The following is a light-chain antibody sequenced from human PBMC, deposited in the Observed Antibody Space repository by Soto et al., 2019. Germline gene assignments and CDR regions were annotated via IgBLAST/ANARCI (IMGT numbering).Light chain of an antibody. CDR1: QSISSY. J-gene: IGKJ1*01. Sequence: DIPMTQSHSSLSASVGDRFTITCRASQSISSYLNWYQQRPGKAPKLLIYAASSLQSGVPSRFSGSGSGTDFTLTISSLQPEDFATYYCQQSYSTPRTFGQGTKV. V-gene: IGKV1-39*01. CDR3: QQSYSTPRT. CDR2: AAS.